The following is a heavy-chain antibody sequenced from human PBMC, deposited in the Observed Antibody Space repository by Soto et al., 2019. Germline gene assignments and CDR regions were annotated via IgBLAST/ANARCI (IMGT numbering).Heavy chain of an antibody. CDR3: ASKSLGYSYGYFDY. CDR2: IYYSGST. D-gene: IGHD5-18*01. CDR1: GGSISSSSYY. Sequence: QLQLQESGPGLVKPSETLSLTCTVSGGSISSSSYYWGWIRQPPGKGLEWIGSIYYSGSTYYNPSPKSRVTISVNTSKNQFYLKLSSVTAADTAVYYCASKSLGYSYGYFDYWGQGTLVTVSS. J-gene: IGHJ4*02. V-gene: IGHV4-39*01.